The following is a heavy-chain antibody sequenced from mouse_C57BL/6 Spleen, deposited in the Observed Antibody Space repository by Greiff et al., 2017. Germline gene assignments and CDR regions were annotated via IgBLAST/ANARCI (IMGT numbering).Heavy chain of an antibody. CDR3: ARSPTTVVYFDY. CDR2: INPYNGDT. Sequence: VQLQQSGPELVKPGDSVKISCKASGYSFTGYFMNWVMQSHGKSLEWIGRINPYNGDTFYNQKFKGKATLTVDKSSSTAHMERRSLTSDDSAVYYCARSPTTVVYFDYWGQGTTLTVSS. CDR1: GYSFTGYF. J-gene: IGHJ2*01. D-gene: IGHD1-1*01. V-gene: IGHV1-20*01.